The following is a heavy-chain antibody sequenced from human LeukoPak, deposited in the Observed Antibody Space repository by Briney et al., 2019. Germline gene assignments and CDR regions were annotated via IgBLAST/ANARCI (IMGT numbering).Heavy chain of an antibody. CDR1: GGTFSSYA. CDR3: ARDLVKGIWFGRGNNWFDP. Sequence: SVKVSCKASGGTFSSYAISWVRQAPGQGLEWMGGIIPIFGTANYAQKFRGRVTITADESTSTAYMELSSLRSEDTAVYYCARDLVKGIWFGRGNNWFDPWGQGTLVTVSS. V-gene: IGHV1-69*13. CDR2: IIPIFGTA. J-gene: IGHJ5*02. D-gene: IGHD3-10*01.